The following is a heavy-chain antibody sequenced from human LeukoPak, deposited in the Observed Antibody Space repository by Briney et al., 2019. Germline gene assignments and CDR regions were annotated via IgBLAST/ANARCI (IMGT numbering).Heavy chain of an antibody. D-gene: IGHD4-23*01. J-gene: IGHJ1*01. CDR2: IYYSGST. V-gene: IGHV4-59*08. CDR1: GGSISSYY. CDR3: ASSTDYGGNSEYFQH. Sequence: SETLSLTCTVSGGSISSYYWSWIRQPPGKGLEWIGYIYYSGSTNYNPSLKSRVTISVDTSKSQFSLKLSSVTAADTAVYYCASSTDYGGNSEYFQHWGQGTLVTVSS.